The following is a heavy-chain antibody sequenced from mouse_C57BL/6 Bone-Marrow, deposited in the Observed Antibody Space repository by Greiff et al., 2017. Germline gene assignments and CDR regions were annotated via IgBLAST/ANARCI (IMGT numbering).Heavy chain of an antibody. J-gene: IGHJ3*01. D-gene: IGHD1-1*01. V-gene: IGHV1-55*01. CDR3: ARTDSRRFAY. CDR2: IYPRSGNT. CDR1: GYTFTSYW. Sequence: VQLQQPGAELVKPGASVKMSCKASGYTFTSYWITWVKQRPGQGLEWIGDIYPRSGNTYYNEKFKGKATLTADKSSSTAYMELRSLTSEDSAVYFCARTDSRRFAYWGQGTLVTVSA.